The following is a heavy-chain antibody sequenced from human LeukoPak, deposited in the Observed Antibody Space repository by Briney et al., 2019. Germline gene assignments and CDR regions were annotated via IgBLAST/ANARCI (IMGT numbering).Heavy chain of an antibody. CDR1: GFTFSNYA. V-gene: IGHV3-9*01. CDR2: INWNSGSI. Sequence: PGGSLRLSCEASGFTFSNYAMSWVRQAPGKGLEWVSGINWNSGSIGYADSVKGRFTISRDNAKNSLYLQMNSLRAEDTALYYCAKSSGSGWPRNYFDYWGQGTLVTVSS. J-gene: IGHJ4*02. CDR3: AKSSGSGWPRNYFDY. D-gene: IGHD6-19*01.